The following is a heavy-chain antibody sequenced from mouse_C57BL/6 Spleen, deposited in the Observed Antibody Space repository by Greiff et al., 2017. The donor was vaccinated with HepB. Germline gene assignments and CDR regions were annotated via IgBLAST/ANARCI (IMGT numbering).Heavy chain of an antibody. CDR3: ARGEGVYFDY. V-gene: IGHV5-17*01. CDR1: GFTFSDYG. J-gene: IGHJ2*01. CDR2: ISSGSSTI. Sequence: EVQLQESGGGLVKPGGSLKLSCAASGFTFSDYGMHWVRQAPEKGLEWVAYISSGSSTIYYADTVKGRFTISRDNAKNTLFLQMTSLRSEDTAMYYCARGEGVYFDYWGQGTTLTVSS.